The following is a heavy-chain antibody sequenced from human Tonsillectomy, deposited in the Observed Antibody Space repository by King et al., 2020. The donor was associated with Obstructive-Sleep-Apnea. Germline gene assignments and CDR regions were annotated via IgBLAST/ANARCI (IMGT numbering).Heavy chain of an antibody. CDR1: GCSISSSSYY. V-gene: IGHV4-39*01. Sequence: QLQESGPGLVKPSETLSLTCTVSGCSISSSSYYWGWIRQPPGKGLEWIGSIYYSWSTYYNPSLKSRVTISVDTSKNQFSLKLSSVTAADTAVYYCARQGDYDILTGYPSSFPHYYYYYYGMDVWGQGTTVTVSS. D-gene: IGHD3-9*01. CDR3: ARQGDYDILTGYPSSFPHYYYYYYGMDV. J-gene: IGHJ6*02. CDR2: IYYSWST.